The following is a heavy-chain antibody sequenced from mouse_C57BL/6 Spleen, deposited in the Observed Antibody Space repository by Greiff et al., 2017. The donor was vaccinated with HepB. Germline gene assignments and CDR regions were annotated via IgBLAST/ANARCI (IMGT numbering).Heavy chain of an antibody. V-gene: IGHV1-15*01. Sequence: QVQLQQSGAELVRPGASVTLSCKASGYTFTDYEMHWVKQTPVHGLEWIGAIDPETGGTAYNQKFKGKDILTADKSSSTAYMELRRLESEDSAVYYCTRGFDYWGQGTTLTVSS. CDR3: TRGFDY. J-gene: IGHJ2*01. CDR2: IDPETGGT. CDR1: GYTFTDYE.